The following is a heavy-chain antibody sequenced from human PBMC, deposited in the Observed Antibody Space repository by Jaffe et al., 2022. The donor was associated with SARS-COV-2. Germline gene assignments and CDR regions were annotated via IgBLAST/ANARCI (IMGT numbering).Heavy chain of an antibody. CDR2: IYYSGST. J-gene: IGHJ6*02. CDR3: ARGSHGMDV. Sequence: QVQLQESGPGLVKPSETLSLTCTVSGGSISSYYWSWIRQPPGKGLEWIGYIYYSGSTNYNPSLKSRVTISVDTSKNQFSLKLSSVTAADTAVYYCARGSHGMDVWGQGTTVTVSS. V-gene: IGHV4-59*01. CDR1: GGSISSYY.